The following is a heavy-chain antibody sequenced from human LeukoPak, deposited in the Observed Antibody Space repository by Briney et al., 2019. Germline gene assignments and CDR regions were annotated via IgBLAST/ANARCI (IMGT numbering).Heavy chain of an antibody. Sequence: AGGSLRLSCAASGFTFSSYWMSWVRQAPGKGLEWVANIKQDGSEKYYVDSVKGRFTISRDNAKNSLYLQMNSLRAEDTAVYYCARDENYGDYGLIVYWGQGTLVTVSS. CDR2: IKQDGSEK. V-gene: IGHV3-7*01. CDR1: GFTFSSYW. CDR3: ARDENYGDYGLIVY. D-gene: IGHD4-17*01. J-gene: IGHJ4*02.